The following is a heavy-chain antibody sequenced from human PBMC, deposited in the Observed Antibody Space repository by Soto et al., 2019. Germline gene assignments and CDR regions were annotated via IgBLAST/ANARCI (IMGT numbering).Heavy chain of an antibody. CDR1: GGSISSSHW. V-gene: IGHV4-4*02. CDR3: ARVVLTITRGAFDA. D-gene: IGHD3-9*01. CDR2: ISHSGTS. J-gene: IGHJ3*01. Sequence: QVQLQESGPGLVKPSGTLSLTCAVSGGSISSSHWWTGVRQYPGKGLEYIGEISHSGTSNSNPSLKRRVPLSVDKSKNPFSLTLTSVTAADTAVYYCARVVLTITRGAFDAWGQGTLVIVSS.